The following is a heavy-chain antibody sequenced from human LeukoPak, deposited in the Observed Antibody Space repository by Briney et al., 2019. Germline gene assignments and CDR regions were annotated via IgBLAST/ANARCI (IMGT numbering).Heavy chain of an antibody. CDR2: IYYSKNT. V-gene: IGHV4-39*01. Sequence: SETLSLTCTVSGGSISSSSAYWGWIRQPPGKGLEWTGSIYYSKNTYYNPSLKSRVTISADTSKNQFSLTLGSVSATDTAVYYCVSPRGFGYGYFDYWGQGTLVTVSS. CDR1: GGSISSSSAY. J-gene: IGHJ4*02. D-gene: IGHD5-18*01. CDR3: VSPRGFGYGYFDY.